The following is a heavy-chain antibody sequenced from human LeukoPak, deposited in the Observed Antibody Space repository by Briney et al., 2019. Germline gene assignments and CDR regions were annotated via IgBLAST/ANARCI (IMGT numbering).Heavy chain of an antibody. V-gene: IGHV3-23*01. J-gene: IGHJ4*02. CDR3: AKSSDYYDSSRFDY. Sequence: GGSLRLSCAASGFTFSSYAMSWVRQAPGKGLEWVSAISGSGGSTYYADSVKGRFTISRDNSKNTLYLQMNSLRAEDMAVYYCAKSSDYYDSSRFDYWGQGTLVTVSS. D-gene: IGHD3-22*01. CDR2: ISGSGGST. CDR1: GFTFSSYA.